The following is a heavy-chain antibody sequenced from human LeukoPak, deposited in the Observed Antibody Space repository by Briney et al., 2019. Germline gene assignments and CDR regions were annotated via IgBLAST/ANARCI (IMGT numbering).Heavy chain of an antibody. V-gene: IGHV4-4*07. D-gene: IGHD3-22*01. CDR3: AREAGDTNGYYYDKGAFDI. Sequence: SETPSLTCTVSGGSIRNYHWSWIRQPAGKGLEWIGRIYTTGSTNYNPSLKSRVTMSVDTSKNQFSLKLSLVTAADTAVYYCAREAGDTNGYYYDKGAFDIWGQGTKVTVSS. CDR1: GGSIRNYH. J-gene: IGHJ3*02. CDR2: IYTTGST.